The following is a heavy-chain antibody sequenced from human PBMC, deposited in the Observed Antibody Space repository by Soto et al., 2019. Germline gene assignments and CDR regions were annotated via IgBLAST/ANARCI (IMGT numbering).Heavy chain of an antibody. CDR3: AHIGGYSSGYAFDS. CDR1: GFSLRTSGVS. CDR2: IYWDDAE. J-gene: IGHJ4*02. D-gene: IGHD5-18*01. V-gene: IGHV2-5*02. Sequence: QITLKEAGPTLVKPTQTLTLTCVFSGFSLRTSGVSVGWIRPPPVKTLEWLAFIYWDDAERYSPSQQSRLTITKDTSKNQVVLTMTNRDLVDTATYYCAHIGGYSSGYAFDSWCQGTLVTVSS.